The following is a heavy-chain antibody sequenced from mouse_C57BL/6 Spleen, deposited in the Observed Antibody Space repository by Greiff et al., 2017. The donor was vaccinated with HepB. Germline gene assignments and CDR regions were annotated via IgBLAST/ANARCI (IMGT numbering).Heavy chain of an antibody. D-gene: IGHD1-1*01. CDR3: ARLGSYYGSSYGYFDV. CDR1: GYTFTSYW. J-gene: IGHJ1*03. CDR2: IHPNSGST. V-gene: IGHV1-64*01. Sequence: VQLQQSGAELVKPGASVKLSCKASGYTFTSYWMHWVKQRPGQGLEWIGMIHPNSGSTNYNEKFKSKATLTVDKSSSTAYMQLSSLTSEDSAVYYCARLGSYYGSSYGYFDVWGTGTMVTVSS.